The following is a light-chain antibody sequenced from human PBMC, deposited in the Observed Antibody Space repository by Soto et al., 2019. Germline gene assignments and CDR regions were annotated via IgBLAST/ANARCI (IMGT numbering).Light chain of an antibody. CDR2: EVN. J-gene: IGLJ3*02. CDR1: SSDVGGYNH. CDR3: TSDASTNTWV. Sequence: QSALTQPASVSGSPGQSITISCTGTSSDVGGYNHVSWYQQQPGKAPKLIIYEVNNRPSGISNRVSGSKSGNTASLTISGLQAEDEADYYCTSDASTNTWVFGGGTKLTVL. V-gene: IGLV2-14*01.